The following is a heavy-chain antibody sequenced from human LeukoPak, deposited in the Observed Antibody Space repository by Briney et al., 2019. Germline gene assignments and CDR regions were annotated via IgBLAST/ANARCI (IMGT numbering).Heavy chain of an antibody. CDR3: ARGSCSTSCYHLDWFDP. V-gene: IGHV1-69*17. Sequence: SVKVSCKASGGTFSSYAISWVRQAPGQGLEWMGWIIPIFGIANYAQKFQGRVTITADKSTSTAYMELSSLRSEDTAVYYCARGSCSTSCYHLDWFDPWGQGTLVTVSS. D-gene: IGHD2-2*01. CDR1: GGTFSSYA. J-gene: IGHJ5*02. CDR2: IIPIFGIA.